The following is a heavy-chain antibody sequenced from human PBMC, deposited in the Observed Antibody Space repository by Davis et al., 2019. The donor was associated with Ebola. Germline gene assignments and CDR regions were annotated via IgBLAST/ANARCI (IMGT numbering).Heavy chain of an antibody. J-gene: IGHJ6*02. Sequence: ASVKVSCKASGYTFTGYHLHWVRQAPGQGLEWMGWINPYNGGTNYAQKFQGRVTMTRDTSISTAYMELSRLRSDDTAVYYCARDWGQAGPYYYYGMDVWGQGTTVTVSS. CDR1: GYTFTGYH. V-gene: IGHV1-2*02. CDR3: ARDWGQAGPYYYYGMDV. D-gene: IGHD6-19*01. CDR2: INPYNGGT.